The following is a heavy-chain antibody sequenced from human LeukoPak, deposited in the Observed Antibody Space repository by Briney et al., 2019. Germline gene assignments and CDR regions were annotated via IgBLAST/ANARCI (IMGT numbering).Heavy chain of an antibody. CDR1: GFTFSSYG. CDR3: ARVVDTAMVHLDY. Sequence: PGSSLRLSCAASGFTFSSYGMHWVRQAPGKGLEWVAVIWYDGSNKYYADSVKGRFTISRDNSKNTLYLQMNSLRAEDTAVYYCARVVDTAMVHLDYWGQGTLVTVSS. J-gene: IGHJ4*02. D-gene: IGHD5-18*01. V-gene: IGHV3-33*01. CDR2: IWYDGSNK.